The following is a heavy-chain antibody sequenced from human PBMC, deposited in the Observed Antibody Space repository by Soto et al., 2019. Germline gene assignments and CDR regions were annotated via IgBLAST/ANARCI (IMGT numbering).Heavy chain of an antibody. CDR2: VSTYHSNT. CDR3: ARSHLQPDYIEGSDF. V-gene: IGHV1-18*04. D-gene: IGHD2-2*02. Sequence: ASVKVSCKASDYTFTSFGINWVRQAPGQGLEWMGWVSTYHSNTHHAEKFQDSVTLNTDTSTSTAYMELRSLRSDDTAVYYCARSHLQPDYIEGSDFWGQGTLVTVS. CDR1: DYTFTSFG. J-gene: IGHJ4*02.